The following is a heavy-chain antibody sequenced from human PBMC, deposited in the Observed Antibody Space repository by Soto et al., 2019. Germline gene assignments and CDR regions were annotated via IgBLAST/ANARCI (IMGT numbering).Heavy chain of an antibody. CDR1: GGSISSSSYY. CDR3: ACIFSGGYGYGFYYYGMDV. Sequence: SETLSLTCTVSGGSISSSSYYWGWIRQPPGKGLEWIGSIYYSGSTYYNPSLKSRVTISVDTSKNQFSLKLSSVTAADTAVYYCACIFSGGYGYGFYYYGMDVWGQGTTVTVTS. CDR2: IYYSGST. J-gene: IGHJ6*02. D-gene: IGHD5-18*01. V-gene: IGHV4-39*01.